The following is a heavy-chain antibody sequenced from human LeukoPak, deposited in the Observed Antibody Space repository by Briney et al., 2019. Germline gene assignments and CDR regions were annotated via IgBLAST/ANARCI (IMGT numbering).Heavy chain of an antibody. CDR1: SFTVSSYN. Sequence: KPGGSLRLSCAASSFTVSSYNMYWVRQPPGKGLEWIGSIYYSGSTYYNPSIQGRDAISVEASKNQFSLKLSSVTAADTAVYYCARHDRYCYSSTCYVPWFDPWSQGTLVTVSS. V-gene: IGHV4-39*01. D-gene: IGHD2/OR15-2a*01. CDR3: ARHDRYCYSSTCYVPWFDP. CDR2: IYYSGST. J-gene: IGHJ5*02.